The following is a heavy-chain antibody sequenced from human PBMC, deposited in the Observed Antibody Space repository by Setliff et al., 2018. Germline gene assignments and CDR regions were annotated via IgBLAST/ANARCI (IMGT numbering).Heavy chain of an antibody. CDR3: ASYFSSYYDSSGYPRGAFDI. Sequence: GASVKVSCKASGYTFTSYAMHWVRQAPGQRLEWMGWINAGNGNTKYSQKFQGRVTITRDTSASTAYMELSSLRSEDTAVYYCASYFSSYYDSSGYPRGAFDIWGQGTMVTVSS. V-gene: IGHV1-3*01. CDR1: GYTFTSYA. CDR2: INAGNGNT. J-gene: IGHJ3*02. D-gene: IGHD3-22*01.